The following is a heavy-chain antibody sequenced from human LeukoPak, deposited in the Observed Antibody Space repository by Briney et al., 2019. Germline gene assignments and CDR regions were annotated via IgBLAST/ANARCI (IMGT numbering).Heavy chain of an antibody. J-gene: IGHJ4*02. CDR3: ARLRIAAGDIFDY. V-gene: IGHV4-39*01. CDR2: IYYTGNT. Sequence: SETLSLICTVSGGSINSSSYYWGWIRQPPGKGLQWIGTIYYTGNTYYNPSLKSRVTVSVDTSMNQFSLNLRTVTAADTAVYYCARLRIAAGDIFDYWGQGTLVTVSS. CDR1: GGSINSSSYY. D-gene: IGHD6-13*01.